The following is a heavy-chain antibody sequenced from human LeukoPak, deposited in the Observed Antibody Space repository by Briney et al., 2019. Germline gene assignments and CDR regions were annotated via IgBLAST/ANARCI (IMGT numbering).Heavy chain of an antibody. CDR2: MYPGDSDT. J-gene: IGHJ4*02. D-gene: IGHD3-10*01. V-gene: IGHV5-51*01. CDR3: AASTYGSGAYVGFDS. CDR1: GYTFTNYW. Sequence: GESLKISCKASGYTFTNYWIGWVRQMPGKGLEWMGIMYPGDSDTRYSPSFRGQVTISADKSISTAYLQWSSLKASDTAMYYCAASTYGSGAYVGFDSWGQGTLVTVSS.